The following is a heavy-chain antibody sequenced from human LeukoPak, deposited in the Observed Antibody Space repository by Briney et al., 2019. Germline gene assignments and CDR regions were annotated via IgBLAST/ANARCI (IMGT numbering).Heavy chain of an antibody. CDR2: INSGGSGT. D-gene: IGHD2-21*02. CDR1: GFAFSSNW. V-gene: IGHV3-74*01. CDR3: SRDSLSSCGGDCYSGLDV. Sequence: GGSLRLSCAASGFAFSSNWMHWVRQTPGKGLVWVSRINSGGSGTSYAASVEGRFTISRDNVKNTLYLQMDSLRAEDTAVYYCSRDSLSSCGGDCYSGLDVWGQGTTVTVSS. J-gene: IGHJ6*02.